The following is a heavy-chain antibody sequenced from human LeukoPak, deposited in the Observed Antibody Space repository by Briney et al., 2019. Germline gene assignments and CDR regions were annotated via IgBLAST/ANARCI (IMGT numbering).Heavy chain of an antibody. Sequence: ASVKVSCKASGYTFTSYGISWVRQAPGQGLEWMGWISAYNGNTNYAQKLQGRVTMTTDTSTSTAYMELRSLRSDDTAVYYCARERANYDILTGYTPNWFDPWGQGTLVTVSS. CDR1: GYTFTSYG. CDR2: ISAYNGNT. J-gene: IGHJ5*02. V-gene: IGHV1-18*01. D-gene: IGHD3-9*01. CDR3: ARERANYDILTGYTPNWFDP.